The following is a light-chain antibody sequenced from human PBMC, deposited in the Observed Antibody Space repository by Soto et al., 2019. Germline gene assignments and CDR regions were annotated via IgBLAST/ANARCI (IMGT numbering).Light chain of an antibody. J-gene: IGLJ1*01. CDR3: YSYTRTTAYV. CDR1: SSDVGGYNY. Sequence: QSALTQPASVSGSPGQSITISCTGTSSDVGGYNYVSWYQHHPGKAPKLMIYAVNNRPSGVSDRFSGSKSGNTASLTISGLQAEDEADYYCYSYTRTTAYVFGAATKLTGL. V-gene: IGLV2-14*03. CDR2: AVN.